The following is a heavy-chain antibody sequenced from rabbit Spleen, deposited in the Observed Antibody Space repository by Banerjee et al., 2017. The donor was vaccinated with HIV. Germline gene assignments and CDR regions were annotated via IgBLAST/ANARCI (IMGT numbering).Heavy chain of an antibody. J-gene: IGHJ4*01. CDR3: ARDAGRGDYIDGVFNL. CDR1: GFSFSDRDV. D-gene: IGHD8-1*01. Sequence: QEQLEESGGGLVKPEGSLTLTCKASGFSFSDRDVMCWVRQAPGKGLQWIACINTYTGKPVYATWAKGRFSISRTSSTTVTLQMTSLTVADTATYFCARDAGRGDYIDGVFNLWGQGTLVTVS. V-gene: IGHV1S45*01. CDR2: INTYTGKP.